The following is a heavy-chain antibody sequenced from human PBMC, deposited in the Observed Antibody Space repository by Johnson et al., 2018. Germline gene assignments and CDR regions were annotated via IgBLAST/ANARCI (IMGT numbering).Heavy chain of an antibody. D-gene: IGHD2-21*02. CDR1: GFTFSNYG. Sequence: VQLVESGGGVVQPGRSLRLSCAASGFTFSNYGMHWVRQAPGKGLEWVAVISYDGSNKYYADSVKGRFTVSRDNAKNSLYLQMNSLRAEDTAVYYCARVGAFCGGDCYSAEYFQHWGQGTLVTVSS. CDR2: ISYDGSNK. V-gene: IGHV3-30*03. J-gene: IGHJ1*01. CDR3: ARVGAFCGGDCYSAEYFQH.